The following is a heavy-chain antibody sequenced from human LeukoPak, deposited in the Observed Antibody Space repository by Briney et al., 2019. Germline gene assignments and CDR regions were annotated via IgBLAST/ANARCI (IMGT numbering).Heavy chain of an antibody. CDR2: ISYDGSNK. D-gene: IGHD6-19*01. CDR1: GFTFSSYA. V-gene: IGHV3-30-3*01. Sequence: GGSLRLSCAASGFTFSSYAMHWVRQAPGKGLEWVAVISYDGSNKYYADSVKGRLTISRDNSKNTLYLQMNSLRAEDTAVYYCARDTYSSGRRQFDYWGQGTLVTVSS. CDR3: ARDTYSSGRRQFDY. J-gene: IGHJ4*02.